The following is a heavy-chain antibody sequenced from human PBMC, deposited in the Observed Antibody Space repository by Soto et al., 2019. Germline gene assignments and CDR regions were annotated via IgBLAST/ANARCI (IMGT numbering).Heavy chain of an antibody. D-gene: IGHD3-10*01. CDR3: AKDFKVSGGHYGSLNYYYGMDV. CDR1: GFTFSDFG. CDR2: ISYDGILK. V-gene: IGHV3-30*18. J-gene: IGHJ6*02. Sequence: GGSLRLSCAASGFTFSDFGMHGVRQAPGKGLEWVAIISYDGILKYYADSVKGRFTISRDTSKGAVYLQMNSLTPEDTAVYYCAKDFKVSGGHYGSLNYYYGMDVWGQGTTVTVSS.